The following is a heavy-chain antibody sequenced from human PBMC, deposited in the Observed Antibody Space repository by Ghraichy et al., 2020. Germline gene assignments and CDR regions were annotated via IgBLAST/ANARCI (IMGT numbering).Heavy chain of an antibody. Sequence: GGSLRLSCAASGFTFSSYGMHWVRQAPGKGLEWVAVISYDGSNKYYADSVKGRFTISRDNSKNTLYLQMNSLRAEDTAVYYCAKNTRHDYSNYFSTVNWFDPWGQGTLVTVSS. CDR2: ISYDGSNK. J-gene: IGHJ5*02. D-gene: IGHD4-11*01. CDR3: AKNTRHDYSNYFSTVNWFDP. V-gene: IGHV3-30*18. CDR1: GFTFSSYG.